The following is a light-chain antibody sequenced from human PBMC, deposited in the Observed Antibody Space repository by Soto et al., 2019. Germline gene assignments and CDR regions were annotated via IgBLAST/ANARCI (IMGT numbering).Light chain of an antibody. CDR3: SSYTTDSTYV. CDR1: SSDVGGYNY. J-gene: IGLJ1*01. Sequence: QSALTQPASVSGSPGQSITISCTGTSSDVGGYNYVSWYQEHPGKAPKLMIYDVSNRPSGVSNRFSGSKSGNTASLTISWLQAEDEADYYCSSYTTDSTYVFGTGTKVTVL. CDR2: DVS. V-gene: IGLV2-14*01.